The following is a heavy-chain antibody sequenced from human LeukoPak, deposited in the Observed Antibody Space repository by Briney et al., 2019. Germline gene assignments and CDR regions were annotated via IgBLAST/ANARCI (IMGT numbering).Heavy chain of an antibody. CDR2: IWYDGSNK. D-gene: IGHD2-21*02. CDR1: GFTFSSYG. CDR3: ARESDGY. Sequence: GGSLRLSCAASGFTFSSYGMHWVRQAPGKGLEWVAVIWYDGSNKYYADSAKGRFTISRDNFKNTLYLQMNSLRAEDTAVYYCARESDGYWGQGTLVTVSS. J-gene: IGHJ4*02. V-gene: IGHV3-33*01.